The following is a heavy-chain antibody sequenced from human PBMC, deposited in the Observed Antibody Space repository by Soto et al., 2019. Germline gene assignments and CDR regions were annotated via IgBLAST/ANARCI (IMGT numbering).Heavy chain of an antibody. D-gene: IGHD2-15*01. Sequence: EVQLVESGGGLVQPGGSLRLSCAASGFTFSSYWMHWVRQAPGKGLVWVSRINSDGSSTSYADSVKGRFTISRDNAKNTLYLQMNSLRAEATAVYYCVRTSLVVAAAAREDYWCQGTLVTVSS. J-gene: IGHJ4*02. V-gene: IGHV3-74*01. CDR2: INSDGSST. CDR3: VRTSLVVAAAAREDY. CDR1: GFTFSSYW.